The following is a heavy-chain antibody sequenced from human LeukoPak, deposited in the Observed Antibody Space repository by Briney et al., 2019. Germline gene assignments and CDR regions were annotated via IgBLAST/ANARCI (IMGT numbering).Heavy chain of an antibody. CDR2: INHSGST. J-gene: IGHJ4*02. D-gene: IGHD3-22*01. CDR1: GGSFSGYY. V-gene: IGHV4-34*01. CDR3: ARGRASGYFH. Sequence: SETLSLTCAVYGGSFSGYYWSWIRQPPGKGLEWTGEINHSGSTNYNPSLKSRVTISVDTSKNQFSLKLSSVTAADTAVYYCARGRASGYFHWGQGTLVTVSS.